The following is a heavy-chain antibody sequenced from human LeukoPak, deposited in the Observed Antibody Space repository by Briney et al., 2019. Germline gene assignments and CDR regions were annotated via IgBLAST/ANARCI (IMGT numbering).Heavy chain of an antibody. CDR2: INHSGST. V-gene: IGHV4-34*01. J-gene: IGHJ4*02. CDR1: GGSFSGYY. D-gene: IGHD1-26*01. Sequence: SETLSLTCAVYGGSFSGYYWSWIRQPPGKGLEWIGEINHSGSTNYNPSLKSRVTISVDTSKNQFSLKLSSVTAADTAVYYCARHVRAWGWELQYYFDYWGQGTLVTVSS. CDR3: ARHVRAWGWELQYYFDY.